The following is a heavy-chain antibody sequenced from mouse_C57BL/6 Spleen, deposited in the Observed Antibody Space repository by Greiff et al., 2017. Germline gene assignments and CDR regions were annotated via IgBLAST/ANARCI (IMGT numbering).Heavy chain of an antibody. CDR1: GYAFTEYS. V-gene: IGHV1-62-2*01. Sequence: VQLQQPGAELVKPGASVKLSCKASGYAFTEYSIHWVKQRSGQGLEWIGRFYPGSGSIKDNEKFKDKATLTADKSSSTVYMELSRLTSGDAAVDFCARHELRGYYAMDDWGKGTSVTVAS. J-gene: IGHJ4*01. CDR2: FYPGSGSI. D-gene: IGHD1-1*01. CDR3: ARHELRGYYAMDD.